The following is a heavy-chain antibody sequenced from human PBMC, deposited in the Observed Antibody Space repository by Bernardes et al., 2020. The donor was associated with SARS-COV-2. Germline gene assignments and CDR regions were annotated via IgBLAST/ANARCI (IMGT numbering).Heavy chain of an antibody. Sequence: ASVKVSCKASGGTFSSYAFNWVRQAAGQGLEWMGWMNPDSANTGYAQKFQGRITMTRNTSISTAYMELSSLRSEDTAVYYCARGPIGVAGTRVFDWFDPWGQGTLVTVSS. D-gene: IGHD6-19*01. V-gene: IGHV1-8*02. CDR1: GGTFSSYA. J-gene: IGHJ5*02. CDR3: ARGPIGVAGTRVFDWFDP. CDR2: MNPDSANT.